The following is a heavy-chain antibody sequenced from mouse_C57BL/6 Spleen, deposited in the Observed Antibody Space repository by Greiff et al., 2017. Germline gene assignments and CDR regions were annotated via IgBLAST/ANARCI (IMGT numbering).Heavy chain of an antibody. J-gene: IGHJ2*01. Sequence: QVQLQQPGAELVMPGASVKLSCKASGYTFTSYWMHWVKQRPGQGLEWIGEIDPSDSYTNYNQKFKGKFTLTLDKSSSIAYVQLSSLTSEDSAVDYCARGDSNYVYFDYWGQGTTLTVSS. D-gene: IGHD2-5*01. CDR1: GYTFTSYW. CDR2: IDPSDSYT. CDR3: ARGDSNYVYFDY. V-gene: IGHV1-69*01.